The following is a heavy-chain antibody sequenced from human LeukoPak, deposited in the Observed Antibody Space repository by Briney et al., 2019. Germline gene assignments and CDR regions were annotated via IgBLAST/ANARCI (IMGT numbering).Heavy chain of an antibody. J-gene: IGHJ4*02. CDR2: IWYDGSNK. D-gene: IGHD6-19*01. Sequence: GGSLRLSCAASGFTFSSYGMHWVRQAPGKGLEWVAVIWYDGSNKYYADSVKGRFTISRDNSKNTLYLQMNSLRAVDTAVYYCASTSGWYEPIDYWGQGTLVTVSS. CDR1: GFTFSSYG. V-gene: IGHV3-33*01. CDR3: ASTSGWYEPIDY.